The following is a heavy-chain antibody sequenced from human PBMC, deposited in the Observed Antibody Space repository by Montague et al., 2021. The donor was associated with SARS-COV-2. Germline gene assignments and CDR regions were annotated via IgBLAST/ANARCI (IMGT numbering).Heavy chain of an antibody. D-gene: IGHD6-19*01. CDR3: ARSKLLRSGYSSGWYGPGWFDP. Sequence: CAISGDSVSSNSGAWNWIRLSPSRGLEWLGRAYYRSKWYVDYAGSVRSRITINPDTSKNQFSQQMSSVTPDDTAVYYCARSKLLRSGYSSGWYGPGWFDPWGQGTPVTVSS. CDR2: AYYRSKWYV. CDR1: GDSVSSNSGA. V-gene: IGHV6-1*01. J-gene: IGHJ5*02.